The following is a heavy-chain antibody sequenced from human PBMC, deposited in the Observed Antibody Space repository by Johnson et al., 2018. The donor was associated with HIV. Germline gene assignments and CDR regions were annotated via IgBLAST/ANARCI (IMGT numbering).Heavy chain of an antibody. CDR3: ARSATGTTADAFDI. J-gene: IGHJ3*02. CDR1: TFTFDDYG. V-gene: IGHV3-20*04. D-gene: IGHD1-7*01. CDR2: INWNGGSP. Sequence: VQLVESGGGVVRPGESLRLSCAASTFTFDDYGMTWVRQAPGKGLEWVSAINWNGGSPGYADSVRGRFTISRDNAKKSLYLQMNSLRAEDTALYYCARSATGTTADAFDIWGQGTMVTVSS.